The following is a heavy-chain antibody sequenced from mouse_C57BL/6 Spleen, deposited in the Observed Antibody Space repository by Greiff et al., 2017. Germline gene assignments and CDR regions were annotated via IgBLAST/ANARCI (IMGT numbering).Heavy chain of an antibody. D-gene: IGHD1-1*01. CDR1: GFSLTSYG. J-gene: IGHJ4*01. V-gene: IGHV2-6-1*01. CDR3: ARHLGSSYDAMDY. CDR2: IWSDGST. Sequence: VQLQQSGPGLVAPSQSLSITCTVSGFSLTSYGVHWVRQPPGKGLEWLVVIWSDGSTTYNSALKSRLSISKDNSKSQVFLKMNSLHTDDTAMYYCARHLGSSYDAMDYWGQGTSVTVSS.